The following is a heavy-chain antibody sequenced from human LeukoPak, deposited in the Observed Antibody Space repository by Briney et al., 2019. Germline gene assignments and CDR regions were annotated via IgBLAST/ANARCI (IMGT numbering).Heavy chain of an antibody. CDR3: ATVSFRGVVTPFDY. J-gene: IGHJ4*02. CDR1: GYTLTELS. Sequence: ASVKVSCKVSGYTLTELSMHWVRQAPGKGLEWMGGFDPEDGETIYAQKFQGRVTMTEDTSTDPAYMELSSLRSEDTAVYYCATVSFRGVVTPFDYWGQGTLVTVST. D-gene: IGHD2-21*02. CDR2: FDPEDGET. V-gene: IGHV1-24*01.